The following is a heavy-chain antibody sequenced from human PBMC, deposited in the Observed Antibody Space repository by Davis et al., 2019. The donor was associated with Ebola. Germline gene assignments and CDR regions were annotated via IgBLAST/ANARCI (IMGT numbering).Heavy chain of an antibody. J-gene: IGHJ4*02. CDR2: TYYSSKWYN. CDR3: ARVKWDLQKPFDY. D-gene: IGHD1-26*01. Sequence: HSQTPSLTRAISGDSVSSGGWNWIRPSPSRGLEWLGRTYYSSKWYNDYAVSVKSRITVNPDTSKNQFSLQLSSVTPEDTAVYYCARVKWDLQKPFDYWGQGTLVTVSS. CDR1: GDSVSSGG. V-gene: IGHV6-1*01.